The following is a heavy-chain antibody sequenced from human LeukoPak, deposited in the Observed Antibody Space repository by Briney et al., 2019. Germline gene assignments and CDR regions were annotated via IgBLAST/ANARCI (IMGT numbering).Heavy chain of an antibody. CDR3: AKFGGGGAFDI. CDR2: LSDSGAST. J-gene: IGHJ3*02. D-gene: IGHD2-15*01. CDR1: LFTLTTYA. V-gene: IGHV3-23*01. Sequence: PGGSPRLSCSASLFTLTTYAMSWVRQAPGKGLEWVSALSDSGASTYYGDSVKGRFTISRDNSKNTVYLQMNSLRAEDTAIYYCAKFGGGGAFDIWGQGTMVTVSS.